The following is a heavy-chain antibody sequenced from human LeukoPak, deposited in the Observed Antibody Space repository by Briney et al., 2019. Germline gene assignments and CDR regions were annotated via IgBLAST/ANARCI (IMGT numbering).Heavy chain of an antibody. CDR2: INPSGGST. V-gene: IGHV1-46*01. Sequence: ASVKVSCKASGYTFTGYYMHWVRQAPGQGLEWMGIINPSGGSTSYAQKFQGRVTMTRDTSTSTVYMELSSLRSEDTAVYYCARSPLVVPAANIYYYYGMDVWGQGTTDTVSS. CDR1: GYTFTGYY. J-gene: IGHJ6*02. D-gene: IGHD2-2*01. CDR3: ARSPLVVPAANIYYYYGMDV.